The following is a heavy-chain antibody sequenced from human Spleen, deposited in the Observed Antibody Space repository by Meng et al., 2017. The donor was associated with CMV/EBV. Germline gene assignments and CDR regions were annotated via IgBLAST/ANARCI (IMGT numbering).Heavy chain of an antibody. CDR1: GFTFSSSP. Sequence: CAASGFTFSSSPMSWVRQAPGKGLDWVSSISGSGDYTHYADSVKGRFTISRDNSKTTMYLQMSSLRAEDTAVYYCARGRIVSFGEFDYWGQGTLVTVSS. J-gene: IGHJ4*02. V-gene: IGHV3-23*01. CDR2: ISGSGDYT. D-gene: IGHD3-10*01. CDR3: ARGRIVSFGEFDY.